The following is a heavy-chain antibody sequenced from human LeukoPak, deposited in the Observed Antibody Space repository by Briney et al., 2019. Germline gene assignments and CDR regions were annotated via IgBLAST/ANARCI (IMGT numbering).Heavy chain of an antibody. CDR2: TYYRSKWHS. J-gene: IGHJ6*03. V-gene: IGHV6-1*01. CDR3: AREGGELLFSYYYYYMDV. CDR1: GDSVSSNSAA. Sequence: SQTLSLTCAISGDSVSSNSAAWNWVRQSPSRGLEWLGRTYYRSKWHSDYAVSVKSRITINPDTSKNQFSLKLSSVTAADTAVYYCAREGGELLFSYYYYYMDVWGKGTTVTISS. D-gene: IGHD1-26*01.